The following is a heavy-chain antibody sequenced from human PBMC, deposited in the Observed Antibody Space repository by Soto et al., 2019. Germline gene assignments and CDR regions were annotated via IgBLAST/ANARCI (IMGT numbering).Heavy chain of an antibody. CDR2: ISAHNGNT. V-gene: IGHV1-18*01. Sequence: QVHLVQSGAEVKKPGASVKVSCKASGYTFTRYGITWVRQAPGQGLEWMGWISAHNGNTDYAQKLQGRVIVTRDTSTSTAYMELRGLISDDTAVYYCARVRYGDYWGQGALVTVSS. J-gene: IGHJ4*02. CDR3: ARVRYGDY. CDR1: GYTFTRYG. D-gene: IGHD1-1*01.